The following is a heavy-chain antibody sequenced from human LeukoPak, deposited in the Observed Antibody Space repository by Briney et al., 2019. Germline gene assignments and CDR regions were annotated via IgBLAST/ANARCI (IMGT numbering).Heavy chain of an antibody. CDR2: ISGSGGST. D-gene: IGHD3-16*01. Sequence: GGSLRLSCAASGFTFSSYAMSWVRQAPGKGLGWVSAISGSGGSTYYADSVKGRFTISRDNSKNTLYLQMNSLRAEDTAVYYCAGVMLVGNPYYYYYGMDVWGQGTTVTVSS. V-gene: IGHV3-23*01. CDR1: GFTFSSYA. J-gene: IGHJ6*02. CDR3: AGVMLVGNPYYYYYGMDV.